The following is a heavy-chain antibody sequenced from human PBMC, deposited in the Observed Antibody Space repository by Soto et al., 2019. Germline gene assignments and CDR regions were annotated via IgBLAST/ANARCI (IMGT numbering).Heavy chain of an antibody. CDR2: ISSSGSTI. CDR1: GFTFSDYY. D-gene: IGHD4-17*01. J-gene: IGHJ6*02. CDR3: ARGGNDSGVPVPYYYYSGMDV. V-gene: IGHV3-11*01. Sequence: RGSLRLSCAASGFTFSDYYMSWIRQAPGKGLEWVSYISSSGSTIYYADSVKGRFTISRDNAKNSLYLQMNRLRAEDTAVYYCARGGNDSGVPVPYYYYSGMDVWGQGTTVTVYS.